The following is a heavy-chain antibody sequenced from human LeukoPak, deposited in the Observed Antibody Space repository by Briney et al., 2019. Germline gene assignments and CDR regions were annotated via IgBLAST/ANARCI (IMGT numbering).Heavy chain of an antibody. Sequence: GGSLRLSCAASGFTFSSYWMHWVRQAPGKGLVWVSRINSDGSSTSYADSVKGRFTISRDNAKNSLYLQMNSLRAEDTAVYYCARAVFYDSSGYPLRYWGQGTLVTVSS. CDR2: INSDGSST. D-gene: IGHD3-22*01. J-gene: IGHJ4*02. CDR1: GFTFSSYW. V-gene: IGHV3-74*01. CDR3: ARAVFYDSSGYPLRY.